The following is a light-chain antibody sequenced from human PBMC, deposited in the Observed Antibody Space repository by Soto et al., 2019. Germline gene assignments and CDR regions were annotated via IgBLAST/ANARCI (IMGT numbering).Light chain of an antibody. J-gene: IGKJ4*01. V-gene: IGKV3-20*01. CDR2: ATS. CDR1: QRVNDNY. CDR3: QQANSFPQT. Sequence: EIVLTQSPGTLSLSPGERATLSCRASQRVNDNYLAWYQHKPGQAPRLVMYATSSRATGIPDRFSGSGSQTDFTLTISRLEPEDFATYYCQQANSFPQTFGGGTKVDIK.